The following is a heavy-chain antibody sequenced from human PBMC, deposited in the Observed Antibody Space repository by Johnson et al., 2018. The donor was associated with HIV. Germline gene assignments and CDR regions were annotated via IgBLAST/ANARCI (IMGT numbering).Heavy chain of an antibody. Sequence: EVQLVESGGGLVQPGGSLRLSCAASGFTVSNNYMSWVRQAPGTGLELVANIKQDGSEKYYVDSVKGRFTISRDTAKNSLYLQMNSLRAEDTAVYSCARVVGSGWFRGAFDIWGQGTMVTVSS. V-gene: IGHV3-7*01. J-gene: IGHJ3*02. CDR2: IKQDGSEK. D-gene: IGHD6-19*01. CDR3: ARVVGSGWFRGAFDI. CDR1: GFTVSNNY.